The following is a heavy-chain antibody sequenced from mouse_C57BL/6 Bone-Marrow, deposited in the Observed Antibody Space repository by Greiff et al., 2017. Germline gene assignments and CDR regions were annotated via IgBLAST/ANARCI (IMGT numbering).Heavy chain of an antibody. CDR2: IDPSASYT. CDR3: ARSLSYYYGSSYDY. D-gene: IGHD1-1*01. CDR1: GYTFTSYW. V-gene: IGHV1-69*01. Sequence: QVQLQQPGAELVMPGASVKLSCKASGYTFTSYWMHWVKQRPGKGLEWIGEIDPSASYTNYNQKFKGKSTLTVDKSSSTASMQLSSLTSEDSAVYYCARSLSYYYGSSYDYWGQGTLVTVSA. J-gene: IGHJ3*01.